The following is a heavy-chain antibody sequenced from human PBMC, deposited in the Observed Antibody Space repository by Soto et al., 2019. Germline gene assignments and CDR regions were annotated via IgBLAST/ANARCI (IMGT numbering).Heavy chain of an antibody. CDR3: ATGLPYGDYPFDY. D-gene: IGHD4-17*01. Sequence: QVQLQESGPGLVKPSQTLALSCTVSGGSIRRGDYYWSWIRQSPEKGLEWIGYIYYNGDTYYNPSLKGQATISVVGLEQFTLKLSSVKPADTAIYYSATGLPYGDYPFDYWGQGTLVTVSS. J-gene: IGHJ4*02. CDR2: IYYNGDT. V-gene: IGHV4-30-4*01. CDR1: GGSIRRGDYY.